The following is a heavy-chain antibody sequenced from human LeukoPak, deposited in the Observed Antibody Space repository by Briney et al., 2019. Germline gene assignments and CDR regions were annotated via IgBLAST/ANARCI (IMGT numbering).Heavy chain of an antibody. CDR1: GFTFSNYN. CDR3: AKRRSPMVRGVNVDY. D-gene: IGHD3-10*01. V-gene: IGHV3-21*04. CDR2: ITRGSIYT. Sequence: GGSLRLSCAASGFTFSNYNMNWVRQTPGKGLEWVSSITRGSIYTFYADSVKGRFTISRDNSKNTLYLQMNSLRAEDTAVYYCAKRRSPMVRGVNVDYWGQGTLVTVSS. J-gene: IGHJ4*02.